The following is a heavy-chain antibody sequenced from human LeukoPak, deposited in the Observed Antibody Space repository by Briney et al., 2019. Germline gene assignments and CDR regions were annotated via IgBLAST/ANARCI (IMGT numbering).Heavy chain of an antibody. Sequence: PSETLSLTCAVYGGSFSGYYWSWIRQPPGKGLEWIGEINHSGSTNYNPSLKSRVTISVDTSKNQFSLKLSSVTAADTAVYYCARAGVAIAARLDWFDPWGQGTLVTVSS. D-gene: IGHD6-6*01. CDR3: ARAGVAIAARLDWFDP. CDR1: GGSFSGYY. J-gene: IGHJ5*02. V-gene: IGHV4-34*01. CDR2: INHSGST.